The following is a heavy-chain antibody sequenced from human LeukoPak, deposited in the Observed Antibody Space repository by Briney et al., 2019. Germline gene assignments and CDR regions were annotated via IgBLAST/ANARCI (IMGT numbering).Heavy chain of an antibody. Sequence: PSETLSLTCTVSGGSISSSSYYWGWIRQPPGKGLEWIGSIYYSGSTYYNPSLRSRVTISVDTSKNQFSLKLSSVTAADTAVYYCARHKSYWGDWYFDYWGQGTLVTVSS. CDR2: IYYSGST. D-gene: IGHD3-16*01. CDR3: ARHKSYWGDWYFDY. J-gene: IGHJ4*02. V-gene: IGHV4-39*01. CDR1: GGSISSSSYY.